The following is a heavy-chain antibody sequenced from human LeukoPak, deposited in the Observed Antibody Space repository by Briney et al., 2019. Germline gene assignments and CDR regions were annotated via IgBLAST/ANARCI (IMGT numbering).Heavy chain of an antibody. J-gene: IGHJ6*03. D-gene: IGHD6-13*01. CDR2: INHCGST. V-gene: IGHV4-34*01. Sequence: SETLSLTCTVSGGSISSYYWSWIRQPPGKGLEWIGEINHCGSTNYNPSLKSRVTISVDTSKNQFSLKLSSVTAADTAVYYCARGRRAAAGNPRHYYYMDVWGKGTTVTVSS. CDR3: ARGRRAAAGNPRHYYYMDV. CDR1: GGSISSYY.